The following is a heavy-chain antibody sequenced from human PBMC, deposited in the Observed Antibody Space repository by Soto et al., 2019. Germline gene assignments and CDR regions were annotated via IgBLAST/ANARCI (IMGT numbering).Heavy chain of an antibody. CDR1: GFTFGDYA. D-gene: IGHD3-22*01. V-gene: IGHV3-49*04. Sequence: LRLACTASGFTFGDYAMSWVRQAPGKGLEWVGFIRSKAYGGTTEYAASVKGRFTISRDDSKSIAYLQMNSLKTEDTAVYYCTRQAHYYDSSGYYLWGQGXLVTVYS. J-gene: IGHJ4*02. CDR2: IRSKAYGGTT. CDR3: TRQAHYYDSSGYYL.